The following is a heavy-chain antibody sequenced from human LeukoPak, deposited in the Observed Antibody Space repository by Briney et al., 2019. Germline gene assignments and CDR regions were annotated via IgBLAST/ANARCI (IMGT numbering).Heavy chain of an antibody. CDR2: ISGSSTYI. Sequence: GGSLRFSCAASGFTFSSYTMNWVRQAPGKGLEWVSSISGSSTYIYYADSVRGRFTISRDDAKNSLYLQMSSLRAEDTAVYYCASVEVPSYYDSSGYYIDYWGQGTLVTVSS. CDR1: GFTFSSYT. V-gene: IGHV3-21*01. J-gene: IGHJ4*02. D-gene: IGHD3-22*01. CDR3: ASVEVPSYYDSSGYYIDY.